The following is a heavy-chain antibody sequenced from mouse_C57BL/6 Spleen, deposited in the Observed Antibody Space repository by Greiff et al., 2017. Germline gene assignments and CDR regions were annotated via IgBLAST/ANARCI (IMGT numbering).Heavy chain of an antibody. J-gene: IGHJ1*03. D-gene: IGHD2-5*01. CDR2: IWTGGGT. V-gene: IGHV2-9-1*01. Sequence: VQGVESGPGLVAPSQSLSITCTVSGFSLTSYAISWVRQPPGKGLEWLGVIWTGGGTNYNSALKSRLSISKDNSKSQVFLKMNSLQTDDTARYYCARKRGYSNYDWYFDVWGTGTTVTVSS. CDR3: ARKRGYSNYDWYFDV. CDR1: GFSLTSYA.